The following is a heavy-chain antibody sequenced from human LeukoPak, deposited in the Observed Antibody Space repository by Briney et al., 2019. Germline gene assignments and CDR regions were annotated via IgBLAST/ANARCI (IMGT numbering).Heavy chain of an antibody. J-gene: IGHJ4*02. CDR3: ARDGSYGPDY. D-gene: IGHD3-16*01. CDR1: GYTFTSFY. Sequence: ASVKVSCTASGYTFTSFYVHWVRQAPGQGLEWMGIINPSGGTTTYAQKFQGRVTMARDTSTSTVYMELGSLRSEDTAVYYCARDGSYGPDYWGQGTLVIVSS. CDR2: INPSGGTT. V-gene: IGHV1-46*01.